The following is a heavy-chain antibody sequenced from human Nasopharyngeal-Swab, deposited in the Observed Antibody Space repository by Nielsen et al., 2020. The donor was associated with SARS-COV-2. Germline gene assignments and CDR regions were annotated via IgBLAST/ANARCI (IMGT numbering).Heavy chain of an antibody. V-gene: IGHV4-31*02. CDR3: ARGFVGAYYDSNLDV. D-gene: IGHD3-22*01. CDR2: IYYSGST. Sequence: WIRQPPGKGLEWIGNIYYSGSTYYNPSLKSRVTISVDTSKNQFSLKLSSVTAADTAVYYCARGFVGAYYDSNLDVWGKGTTVAVSS. J-gene: IGHJ6*04.